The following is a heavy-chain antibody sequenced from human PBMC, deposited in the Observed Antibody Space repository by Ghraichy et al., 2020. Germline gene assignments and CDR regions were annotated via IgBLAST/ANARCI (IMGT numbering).Heavy chain of an antibody. J-gene: IGHJ5*02. D-gene: IGHD1-1*01. CDR2: ISADSGNT. V-gene: IGHV1-18*01. CDR3: AKGVHNWNDEEDWFDH. Sequence: MGWISADSGNTNYAQKLQGRVTMTTDTSTNTAYMELRSLRSDETAMYYCAKGVHNWNDEEDWFDHWGQGTLVTAYS.